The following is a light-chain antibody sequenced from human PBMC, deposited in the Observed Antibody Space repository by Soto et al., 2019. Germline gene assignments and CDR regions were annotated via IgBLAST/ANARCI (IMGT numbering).Light chain of an antibody. CDR2: AAS. V-gene: IGKV1-39*01. CDR3: QQSYRTPYT. J-gene: IGKJ2*01. CDR1: QGISTY. Sequence: DIQMTQSPSSLSASVGDRVTITCRASQGISTYLIWYQQRQGKAPKLLIYAASNLVSGVPSRFSGSGSGTESTLTISSLQPEDFATYYCQQSYRTPYTFGQGTKLETK.